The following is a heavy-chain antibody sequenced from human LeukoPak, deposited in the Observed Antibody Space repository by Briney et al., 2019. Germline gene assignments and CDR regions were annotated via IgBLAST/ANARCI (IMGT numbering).Heavy chain of an antibody. CDR2: VNLQGST. Sequence: PSETLSLTCGVSGGSISNTNWWTWVRQPPGKGLGWIGEVNLQGSTNYNPSLRSRVAISVDTSENHISLKLPSVTAADTAVYYCAREGGPYRPLDYSGQGTLVTVAS. V-gene: IGHV4-4*02. J-gene: IGHJ4*02. CDR1: GGSISNTNW. CDR3: AREGGPYRPLDY.